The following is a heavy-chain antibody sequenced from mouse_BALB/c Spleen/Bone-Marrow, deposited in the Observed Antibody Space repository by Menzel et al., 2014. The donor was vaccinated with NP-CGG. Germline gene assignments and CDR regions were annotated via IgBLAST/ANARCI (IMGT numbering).Heavy chain of an antibody. Sequence: VQLQQSGAELVRSGASVKLSCTASGFNIKDYYMHWVKQRPEQGLEWIGWIDPENGDTEYAPKFQGKAVMTADTSSNTAYLQLSSLTSEDTAVYYCNRYDWYFDVWGAGTTVTVSS. J-gene: IGHJ1*01. V-gene: IGHV14-4*02. CDR1: GFNIKDYY. CDR3: NRYDWYFDV. D-gene: IGHD2-14*01. CDR2: IDPENGDT.